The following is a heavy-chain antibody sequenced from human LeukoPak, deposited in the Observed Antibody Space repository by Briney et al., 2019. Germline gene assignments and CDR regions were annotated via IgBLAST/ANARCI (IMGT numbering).Heavy chain of an antibody. CDR3: ARGMDYGDYVGIDY. D-gene: IGHD4-17*01. CDR2: IIPIFGTA. J-gene: IGHJ4*02. V-gene: IGHV1-69*13. Sequence: SVKVSCKASGGTFSSYAISWVRQAPGQGLEWMGGIIPIFGTANYAQKFQGRVAITADESTSTAYMELSSLRSEDTAVYYCARGMDYGDYVGIDYWGQGTLVTASS. CDR1: GGTFSSYA.